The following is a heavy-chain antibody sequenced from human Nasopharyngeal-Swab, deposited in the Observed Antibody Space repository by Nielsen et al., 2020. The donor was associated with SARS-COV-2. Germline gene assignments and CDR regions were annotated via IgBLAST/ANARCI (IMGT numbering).Heavy chain of an antibody. J-gene: IGHJ4*02. CDR1: GFTFSSYA. V-gene: IGHV3-23*01. CDR3: AKDRQQWLVEEADY. Sequence: GETLKISCAASGFTFSSYAMSWVRQAPGKGLEWVSAISGSGGSTYYADSVKGRFTISRDNSKNTLYLQMNSLRAEDTAVYYCAKDRQQWLVEEADYWGQGTLVTVSS. D-gene: IGHD6-19*01. CDR2: ISGSGGST.